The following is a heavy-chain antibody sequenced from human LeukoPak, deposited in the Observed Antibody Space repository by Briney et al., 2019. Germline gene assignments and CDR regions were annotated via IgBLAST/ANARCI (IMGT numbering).Heavy chain of an antibody. CDR3: AKDRPVAGTRVDAFDI. D-gene: IGHD6-19*01. CDR1: GFTFRYW. J-gene: IGHJ3*02. V-gene: IGHV3-7*01. Sequence: GGSLRLSCAASGFTFRYWMSWVRQAPGKGLEWVANINQDGSEKYYVDSVKGRFTISRDNSKNTLYLQMNSLRAEDTAVYYCAKDRPVAGTRVDAFDIWGQGTMVTVSS. CDR2: INQDGSEK.